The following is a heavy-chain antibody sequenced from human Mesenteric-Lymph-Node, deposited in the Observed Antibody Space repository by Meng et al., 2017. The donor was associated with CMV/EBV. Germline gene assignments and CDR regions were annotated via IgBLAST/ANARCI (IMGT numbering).Heavy chain of an antibody. CDR3: ARDVPYRNYFDY. Sequence: SETLSLTCTVSGGSVSSGSYYWSWIRQPPGKGLEWIGYIYYSGSTNYNPSLKSRVTISVDTSKNQFSLRLRSVTAADTAVYYCARDVPYRNYFDYWGQGTLVTVSS. D-gene: IGHD4-11*01. CDR1: GGSVSSGSYY. J-gene: IGHJ4*02. CDR2: IYYSGST. V-gene: IGHV4-61*01.